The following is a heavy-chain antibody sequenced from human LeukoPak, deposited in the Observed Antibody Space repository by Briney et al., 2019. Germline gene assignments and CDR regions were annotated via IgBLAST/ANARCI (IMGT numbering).Heavy chain of an antibody. V-gene: IGHV4-31*03. J-gene: IGHJ4*02. D-gene: IGHD5-12*01. CDR2: IYYSGST. Sequence: SETLSLTCTVSGGSISSGGYYWSWIRQHPGKGLEWIGYIYYSGSTYYSPSLKSRVTISVDTSKNQFSLKLSSVTAADTAVYYCASSGYSGYERNWGQGTLVTVSS. CDR3: ASSGYSGYERN. CDR1: GGSISSGGYY.